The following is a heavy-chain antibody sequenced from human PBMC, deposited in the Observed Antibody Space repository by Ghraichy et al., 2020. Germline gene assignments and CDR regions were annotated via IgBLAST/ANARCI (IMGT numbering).Heavy chain of an antibody. D-gene: IGHD2-15*01. Sequence: SVKVSCKASGGTFSSYAISWVRQAPGQGLEWMGGIIPIFGTANYAQKFQGRGTITADKSTSTAFMELSSLRSEDTAVYYCARHPRILYKGGMDVWGQGTTVTVSS. CDR3: ARHPRILYKGGMDV. CDR2: IIPIFGTA. J-gene: IGHJ6*02. CDR1: GGTFSSYA. V-gene: IGHV1-69*06.